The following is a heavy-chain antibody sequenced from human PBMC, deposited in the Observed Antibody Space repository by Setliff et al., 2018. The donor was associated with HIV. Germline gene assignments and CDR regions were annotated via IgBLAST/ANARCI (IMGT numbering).Heavy chain of an antibody. CDR3: TGGTGRLITS. V-gene: IGHV3-7*01. CDR2: IKQDGSQI. J-gene: IGHJ5*02. CDR1: GFTFSTYW. D-gene: IGHD3-16*01. Sequence: PGGSLRLSCAASGFTFSTYWMNWVRQAPGKGLEWVATIKQDGSQIHYVDSVKGRFTISRDNAKNSLFLQMDSLRDEDTAVYYCTGGTGRLITSWGQGTLVTVSS.